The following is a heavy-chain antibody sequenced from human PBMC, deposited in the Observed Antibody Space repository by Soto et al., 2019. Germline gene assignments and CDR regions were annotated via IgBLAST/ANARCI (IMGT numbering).Heavy chain of an antibody. CDR1: GGSISSYY. J-gene: IGHJ5*02. CDR2: IYYSGST. CDR3: ARSFSIAAAGTNWFDP. Sequence: PSETLSLTCTVSGGSISSYYWSWIRQPPGKGLEWIGYIYYSGSTNYNPSLKSRVTISVDTSKNQFSLKLSSVTAADTAVYYCARSFSIAAAGTNWFDPWGQGTLVTSPQ. V-gene: IGHV4-59*01. D-gene: IGHD6-13*01.